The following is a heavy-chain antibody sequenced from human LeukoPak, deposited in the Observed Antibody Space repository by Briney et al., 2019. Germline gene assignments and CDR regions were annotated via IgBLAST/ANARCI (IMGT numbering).Heavy chain of an antibody. CDR2: ISYDGSNK. D-gene: IGHD6-13*01. J-gene: IGHJ4*02. CDR1: GFTFSSYA. Sequence: GGSLRLSCAASGFTFSSYAMHWVRQAPGKGLEWVAVISYDGSNKYYADSVKGRFTTSRDNSKNTLYLQMNSLRAEDTAVYYCATSGAAAEYYFDYWGQGTLVTVSS. CDR3: ATSGAAAEYYFDY. V-gene: IGHV3-30-3*01.